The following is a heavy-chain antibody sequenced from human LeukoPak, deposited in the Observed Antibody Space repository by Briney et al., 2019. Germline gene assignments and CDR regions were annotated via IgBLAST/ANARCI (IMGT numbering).Heavy chain of an antibody. D-gene: IGHD6-13*01. CDR3: AKRGSSWYEDYFDY. CDR2: IRYDGSNK. Sequence: GGSLRLSCAASGFTFSSYGMHWVRRAPGKGLEWVAFIRYDGSNKYYADSVKGRFTISRDNSKNTLYLQMNSLRAEDTAVYYCAKRGSSWYEDYFDYWGQGTLVTASS. CDR1: GFTFSSYG. J-gene: IGHJ4*02. V-gene: IGHV3-30*02.